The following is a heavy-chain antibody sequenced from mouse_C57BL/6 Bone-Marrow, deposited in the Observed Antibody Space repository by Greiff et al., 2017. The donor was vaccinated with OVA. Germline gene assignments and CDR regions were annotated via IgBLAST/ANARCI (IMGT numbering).Heavy chain of an antibody. Sequence: QVHVKQSGAELARPGASVKLSCKASGYTFTSYGISWVKQRTGQGLEWIGEIYPRSGNTYYNEKFKGKATLTADKSSSTAYMELRSLTSEDSAVYFCAKGSGSAYWYFDVWGTGTTVTVSS. CDR3: AKGSGSAYWYFDV. CDR2: IYPRSGNT. V-gene: IGHV1-81*01. D-gene: IGHD1-1*01. CDR1: GYTFTSYG. J-gene: IGHJ1*03.